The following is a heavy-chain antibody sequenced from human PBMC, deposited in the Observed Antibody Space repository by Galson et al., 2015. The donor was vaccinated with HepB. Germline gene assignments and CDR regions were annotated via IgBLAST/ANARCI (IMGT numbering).Heavy chain of an antibody. Sequence: GETTDYAAPVKGRFTISRDDSKNRLYLQMNSLKPEDTAVYYCTTDVYYSTYWSWLDPWGQGTLVTVSS. CDR3: TTDVYYSTYWSWLDP. J-gene: IGHJ5*02. D-gene: IGHD2-8*02. CDR2: GETT. V-gene: IGHV3-15*01.